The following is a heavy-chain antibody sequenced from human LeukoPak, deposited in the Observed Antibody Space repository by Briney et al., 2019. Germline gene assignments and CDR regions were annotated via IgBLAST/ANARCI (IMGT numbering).Heavy chain of an antibody. CDR1: GFMFRSYG. V-gene: IGHV3-53*01. CDR3: ARAEQWLLPSHFDY. J-gene: IGHJ4*02. Sequence: GGSLRLSCAASGFMFRSYGMNWVRQAPGKGLEWVSVIYSGGSTYYADSVKGRFTISRDNSKNTLYLQMNSLRAEDTAVYYCARAEQWLLPSHFDYWGQGTLVTVSS. D-gene: IGHD6-19*01. CDR2: IYSGGST.